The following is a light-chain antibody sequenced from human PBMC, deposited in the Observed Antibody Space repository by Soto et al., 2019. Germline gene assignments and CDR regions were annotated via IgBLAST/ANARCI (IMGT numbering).Light chain of an antibody. CDR1: KSISHW. CDR3: QQYKSYST. J-gene: IGKJ2*01. CDR2: QAS. Sequence: DIQLTQSPSTLSASVGDRVTTTCWASKSISHWWAWYQQKTVKAPRVLIYQASTLESGVSSRVSGSGSVTEFTLAISNLQTDDFATYYCQQYKSYSTLGQGTKVDSK. V-gene: IGKV1-5*03.